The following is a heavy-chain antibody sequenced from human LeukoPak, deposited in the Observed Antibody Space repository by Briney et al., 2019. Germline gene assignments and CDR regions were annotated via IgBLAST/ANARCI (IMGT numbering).Heavy chain of an antibody. V-gene: IGHV1-8*01. J-gene: IGHJ6*02. CDR3: ASWQLPRKVRYYYGMDV. CDR2: MNPNSGNT. CDR1: GYTFTSYD. D-gene: IGHD6-6*01. Sequence: GASVTVSCTASGYTFTSYDINWVRQATGQGLEWMGWMNPNSGNTGYAQKFQGRVTMTRNTSISTAYMELSSLRSEDTAVYYCASWQLPRKVRYYYGMDVWGQGTTVTVSS.